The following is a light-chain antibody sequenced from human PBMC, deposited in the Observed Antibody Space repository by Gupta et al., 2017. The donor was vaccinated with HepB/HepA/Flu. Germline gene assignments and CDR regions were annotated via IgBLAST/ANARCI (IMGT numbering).Light chain of an antibody. V-gene: IGKV1-33*01. CDR3: HKNDKLPWT. CDR2: DAS. CDR1: QDISNY. Sequence: DIQMTQSPSSLSASVGDRVTITCQARQDISNYLNWYQQKPGKAPKLLIYDASNLETGVPSRFSGSGSGTDCTSTISSLQPEDIATYYCHKNDKLPWTFGQGTKLEIK. J-gene: IGKJ2*01.